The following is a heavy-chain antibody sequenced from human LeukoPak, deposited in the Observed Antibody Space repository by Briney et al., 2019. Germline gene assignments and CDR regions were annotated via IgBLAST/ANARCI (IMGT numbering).Heavy chain of an antibody. CDR1: GFTFSSYW. V-gene: IGHV3-7*01. CDR2: IKEDGSEK. J-gene: IGHJ4*02. D-gene: IGHD2-15*01. CDR3: ARGYCSGGNCYSYFDY. Sequence: GGSLRLSCAASGFTFSSYWMSWVRQAPGKGLEWVANIKEDGSEKYYVDSVKGRFTISRDNAKNSLYLQMNSLRAEDTAVYYCARGYCSGGNCYSYFDYWGQGTLVTVSS.